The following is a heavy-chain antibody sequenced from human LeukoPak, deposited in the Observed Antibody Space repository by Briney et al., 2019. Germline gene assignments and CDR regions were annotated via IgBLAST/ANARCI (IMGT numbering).Heavy chain of an antibody. J-gene: IGHJ5*02. D-gene: IGHD3-10*01. CDR3: ARGGYYGSGNDFRFDP. V-gene: IGHV4-59*01. CDR2: IYYSWST. Sequence: PSQTLSLTCTVSGGSISSYYWSWIRQPPGKGLEWIGYIYYSWSTNYNPSLKSRVPISVDTSKNQFSLKLSSVTAADKAVYYCARGGYYGSGNDFRFDPWGQGTLVTVSS. CDR1: GGSISSYY.